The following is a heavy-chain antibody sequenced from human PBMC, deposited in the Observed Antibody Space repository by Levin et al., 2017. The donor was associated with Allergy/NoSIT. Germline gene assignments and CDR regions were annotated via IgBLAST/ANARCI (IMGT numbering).Heavy chain of an antibody. V-gene: IGHV3-20*04. CDR3: ARGGIAAAPYAFDI. D-gene: IGHD6-13*01. CDR1: GFTFDDYG. CDR2: INWNGGST. Sequence: AGGSLRLSCAASGFTFDDYGMSWVRQAPGKGLEWVSGINWNGGSTGYADSVKGRFTISRDNAKNSLYLQMNSLRAEDTALYYCARGGIAAAPYAFDIWGQGTMVTVSS. J-gene: IGHJ3*02.